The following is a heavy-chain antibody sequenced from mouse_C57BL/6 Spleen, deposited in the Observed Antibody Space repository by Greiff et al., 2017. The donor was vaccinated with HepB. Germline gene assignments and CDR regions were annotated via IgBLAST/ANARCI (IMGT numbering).Heavy chain of an antibody. Sequence: QVQLQQSGAELVKPGASVKLSCKASGYTFTSYWMQWVKQRPGQGLEWIGEIDPSDSYTNYNQKFKGKATLTVDTSSSTAYMQLSSLTSEDSAVYYCARRGYGSSYYYAMDYWGQGTSVTVSS. CDR3: ARRGYGSSYYYAMDY. CDR2: IDPSDSYT. V-gene: IGHV1-50*01. D-gene: IGHD1-1*01. J-gene: IGHJ4*01. CDR1: GYTFTSYW.